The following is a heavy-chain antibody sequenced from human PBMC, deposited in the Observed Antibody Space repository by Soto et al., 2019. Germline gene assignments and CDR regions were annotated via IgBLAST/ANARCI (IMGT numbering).Heavy chain of an antibody. CDR1: GGTFSSYA. CDR2: IIPIFGTA. Sequence: QVQLVQSGAEVKKPGSSVKVSCKASGGTFSSYAISWVRQAPGQGLEWMGGIIPIFGTANYAQKFQGRVMITADDSTSTDYIELSTLGTEDTAVYYCARDRGGAAAGDYYYGMDVWGQGSTVTVSS. J-gene: IGHJ6*02. D-gene: IGHD6-13*01. CDR3: ARDRGGAAAGDYYYGMDV. V-gene: IGHV1-69*01.